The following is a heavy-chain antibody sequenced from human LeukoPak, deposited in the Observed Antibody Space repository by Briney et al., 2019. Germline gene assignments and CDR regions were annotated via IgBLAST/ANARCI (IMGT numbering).Heavy chain of an antibody. V-gene: IGHV1-2*02. CDR3: ASSVVVAATMWGRYFSGRAFDI. Sequence: ASVKVSCKGSGYTFTGYYMHWVRQAPGQGLEWMGWINPNSGGTNYAQKFQGRVTMTRDTSISTAYMELSRLRSDDTAVYYCASSVVVAATMWGRYFSGRAFDIWGQGTMVTVSS. CDR1: GYTFTGYY. J-gene: IGHJ3*02. CDR2: INPNSGGT. D-gene: IGHD2-15*01.